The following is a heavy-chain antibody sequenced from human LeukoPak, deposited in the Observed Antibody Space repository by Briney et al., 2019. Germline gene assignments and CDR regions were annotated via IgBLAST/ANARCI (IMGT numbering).Heavy chain of an antibody. D-gene: IGHD6-13*01. V-gene: IGHV3-7*01. J-gene: IGHJ4*02. Sequence: PGGSLRLSCAAPGFIFTNDWMSWVRQAPGKGLEWVANGKQDGSEKDYVDSVKGRFTISRDNAKNLLYLQMNSLRTEDTAVYYCSRVGPGGAGAFDYWGQGTLVTVSS. CDR3: SRVGPGGAGAFDY. CDR1: GFIFTNDW. CDR2: GKQDGSEK.